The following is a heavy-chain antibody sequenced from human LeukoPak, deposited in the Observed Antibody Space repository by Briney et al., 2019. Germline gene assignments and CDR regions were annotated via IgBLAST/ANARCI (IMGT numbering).Heavy chain of an antibody. CDR1: GGSISSYY. V-gene: IGHV4-59*01. D-gene: IGHD5-12*01. Sequence: SETLSLTCTVSGGSISSYYWSWIRQPPGKGLEWIGYIYYSGSTNYNPSRRRRVTISVDTSKNQSSLKLSSVTAADTAVYYCARDGSGYEVDAFDIWGQGTMVTVSS. CDR3: ARDGSGYEVDAFDI. J-gene: IGHJ3*02. CDR2: IYYSGST.